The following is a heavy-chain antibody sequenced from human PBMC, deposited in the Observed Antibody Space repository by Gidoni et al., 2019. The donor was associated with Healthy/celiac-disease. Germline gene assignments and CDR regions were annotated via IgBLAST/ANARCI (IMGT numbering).Heavy chain of an antibody. J-gene: IGHJ4*02. Sequence: QVQLVESGGGVVQPGRSLRLSCAASGFTFSSYGMHWVRQAPGKGLGWVAVIWYDGSNKYYADSVKGRFTISRDNSKNTLYLQMNSLRAEDTAVYYCARGHPEDIVATIEDADGDYWGQGTLVTVSS. CDR3: ARGHPEDIVATIEDADGDY. CDR2: IWYDGSNK. CDR1: GFTFSSYG. D-gene: IGHD5-12*01. V-gene: IGHV3-33*01.